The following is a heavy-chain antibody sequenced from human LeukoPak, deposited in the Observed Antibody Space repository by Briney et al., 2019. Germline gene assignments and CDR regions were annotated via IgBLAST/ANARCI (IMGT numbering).Heavy chain of an antibody. CDR3: AKGDHYYDSSGIDY. CDR2: ISWNSGSI. CDR1: GFTSDDYA. J-gene: IGHJ4*02. V-gene: IGHV3-9*02. Sequence: PGGSLRLSCAASGFTSDDYAMHWVRQAPGKGLEWVSGISWNSGSIGYADSVKGRFTISRDNAKNSLYLQMNSLRAEDTALYYCAKGDHYYDSSGIDYWGQGTLVTVSS. D-gene: IGHD3-22*01.